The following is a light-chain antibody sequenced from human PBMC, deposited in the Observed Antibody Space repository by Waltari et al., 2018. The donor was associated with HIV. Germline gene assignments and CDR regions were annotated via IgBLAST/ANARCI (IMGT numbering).Light chain of an antibody. CDR3: CEYTHTHTWV. CDR1: DSDLGTFNL. J-gene: IGLJ3*02. CDR2: DVT. Sequence: QSALTQPASVSGSPGQSISISCAGTDSDLGTFNLVSWYQRHPGRVPKVIIYDVTERPSGISPRFSGSKSGNTASLTISGLLPEDEADYYCCEYTHTHTWVFGAGTKVTVV. V-gene: IGLV2-23*02.